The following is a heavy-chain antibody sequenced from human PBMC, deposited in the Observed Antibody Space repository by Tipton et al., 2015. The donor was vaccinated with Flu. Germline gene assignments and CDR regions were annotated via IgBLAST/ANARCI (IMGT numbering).Heavy chain of an antibody. V-gene: IGHV4-4*02. CDR1: RGSVSSRNW. J-gene: IGHJ5*02. CDR2: VYRDGTT. Sequence: GSLRLSCTVSRGSVSSRNWWAWVRQAPGQGPEWIGKVYRDGTTDYNSSLRSRVTISVETSKNQFFLRLNSVTAADTAVYYCATYFDTMYGVIIMARLDTWGQGTLVTVSS. CDR3: ATYFDTMYGVIIMARLDT. D-gene: IGHD3-9*01.